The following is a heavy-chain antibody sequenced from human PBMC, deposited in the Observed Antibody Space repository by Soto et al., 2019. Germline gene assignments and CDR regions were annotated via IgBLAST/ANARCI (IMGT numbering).Heavy chain of an antibody. CDR3: ARLGGSYAVPHFDY. Sequence: ETLSLTCTVSGGSISSYYWSSIRQPPGKGLEWIGYIYYSGTTTNYNPSLKSRVTLSVDTSKNQFSLKLSSVTAADTAVYYCARLGGSYAVPHFDYWGQGTLVTVSS. CDR2: IYYSGTTT. V-gene: IGHV4-59*08. J-gene: IGHJ4*02. D-gene: IGHD1-26*01. CDR1: GGSISSYY.